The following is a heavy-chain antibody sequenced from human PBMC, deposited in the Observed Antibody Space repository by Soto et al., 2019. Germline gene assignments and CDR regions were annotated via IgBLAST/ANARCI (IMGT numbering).Heavy chain of an antibody. J-gene: IGHJ6*02. D-gene: IGHD2-15*01. CDR3: ARDRVQMVDGLDV. Sequence: QVQLVESGGGVVQPGRSLRLSCAASGFTFSNNGMHWVRQAPGKGLEWVAVIWYDGINKYYADSVKGRFIISRDNSKNTVYLQMNSLRAEDTAVCYCARDRVQMVDGLDVWGQGTTVTVSS. CDR2: IWYDGINK. V-gene: IGHV3-33*01. CDR1: GFTFSNNG.